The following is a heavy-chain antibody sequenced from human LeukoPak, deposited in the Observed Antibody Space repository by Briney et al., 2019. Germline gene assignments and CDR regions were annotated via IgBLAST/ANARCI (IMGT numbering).Heavy chain of an antibody. J-gene: IGHJ4*02. CDR2: IYYSGST. CDR3: ARGIHDSQRKYYFDY. D-gene: IGHD2-15*01. V-gene: IGHV4-30-4*01. Sequence: SETLSLTCTVSGGSFSSCDYYWIWIRQPPGKGLEWIVYIYYSGSTYYNPSLESRVIITVNPTNNQYSLKLRSVTAADTAVYYCARGIHDSQRKYYFDYWGQGTLVTVPS. CDR1: GGSFSSCDYY.